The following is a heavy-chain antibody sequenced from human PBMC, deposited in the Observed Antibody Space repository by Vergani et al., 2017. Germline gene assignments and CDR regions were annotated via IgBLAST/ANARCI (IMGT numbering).Heavy chain of an antibody. J-gene: IGHJ4*02. V-gene: IGHV3-30*02. CDR3: AKDRDGLLWFGELFY. D-gene: IGHD3-10*01. Sequence: QVQLVESGGGVVQPGGSLRLSCAASGFTFSSYGMHWVRQAPGKGLEWVAFIRYDGSNKYYADSVKGRFTISRDNSKNTLYLQMNSLIAEDTAVYYCAKDRDGLLWFGELFYWGQGTLVTVSS. CDR1: GFTFSSYG. CDR2: IRYDGSNK.